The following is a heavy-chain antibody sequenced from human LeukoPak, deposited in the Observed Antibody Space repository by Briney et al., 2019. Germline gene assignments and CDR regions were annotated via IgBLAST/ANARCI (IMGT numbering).Heavy chain of an antibody. CDR3: ARVDYYGSGSYGPVDY. V-gene: IGHV3-21*01. CDR2: ISSSSSYI. J-gene: IGHJ4*02. CDR1: EFTFSSYS. D-gene: IGHD3-10*01. Sequence: GGSLRLSCAASEFTFSSYSMNWVRQAPRKGLEWVSSISSSSSYIYYADSVKGRFTISRDNAKNSLYLQMNSLRAEDTAVYYCARVDYYGSGSYGPVDYWGQGTLVTVSS.